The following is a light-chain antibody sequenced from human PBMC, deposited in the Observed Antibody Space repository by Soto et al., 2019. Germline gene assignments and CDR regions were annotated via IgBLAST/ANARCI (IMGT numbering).Light chain of an antibody. Sequence: EIVLTQSPGTLSLSPGERATLSCRASQSVSSSYLAWYQQKPGQAPRLLIYGASSRATGIPDRFSGSGSGTDLTITISRLEPEDFEVYYCQQYGSSRGTFGQGTKVDIK. CDR2: GAS. CDR3: QQYGSSRGT. CDR1: QSVSSSY. J-gene: IGKJ1*01. V-gene: IGKV3-20*01.